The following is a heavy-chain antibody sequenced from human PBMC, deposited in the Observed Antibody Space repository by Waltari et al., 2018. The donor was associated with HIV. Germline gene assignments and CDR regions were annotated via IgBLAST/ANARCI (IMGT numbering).Heavy chain of an antibody. Sequence: EVQLVESGGGLVQPGGSLGLSCAASGFTFGTYWMRRARQAPGKGLERVANIEQDGSEKYYVDSVKGRFTISRDNAKNSLYLQMNNLRVEDTAVYYCARDCGHSGGYPSYAFDYWGRGTLVTVSS. J-gene: IGHJ4*02. D-gene: IGHD1-26*01. V-gene: IGHV3-7*03. CDR2: IEQDGSEK. CDR1: GFTFGTYW. CDR3: ARDCGHSGGYPSYAFDY.